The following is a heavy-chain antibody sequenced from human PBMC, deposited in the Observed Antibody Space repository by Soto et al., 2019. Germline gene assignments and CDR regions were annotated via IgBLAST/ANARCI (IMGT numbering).Heavy chain of an antibody. V-gene: IGHV4-31*11. J-gene: IGHJ5*02. CDR3: AREDAARIERGFDA. D-gene: IGHD6-6*01. Sequence: QVQLQESGPRLVKPSQTLSLSCAVSGGSIISASYSWNSIRQSPGRGLEWIGHIYSSGSTYYNPSLQSRVSISVDSSNNQFSLKLTSVTAADTAVYFCAREDAARIERGFDAWGQGVLGTVSS. CDR2: IYSSGST. CDR1: GGSIISASYS.